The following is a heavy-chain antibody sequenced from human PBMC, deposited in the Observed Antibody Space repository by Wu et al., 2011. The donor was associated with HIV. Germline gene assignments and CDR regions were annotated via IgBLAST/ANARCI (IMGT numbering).Heavy chain of an antibody. CDR3: ARDFGGDEEY. CDR1: GGTFNNHA. Sequence: QVQLVQSGAEVKKPGSSVKVSCKASGGTFNNHAITWVRQAPGQGLEWMGGIITIFDTVNYAQKFQGRVTITADKSTSTAYMELRSLRSEDTAVYYCARDFGGDEEYWGQGTLVTVSS. CDR2: IITIFDTV. V-gene: IGHV1-69*14. J-gene: IGHJ4*02. D-gene: IGHD2-21*01.